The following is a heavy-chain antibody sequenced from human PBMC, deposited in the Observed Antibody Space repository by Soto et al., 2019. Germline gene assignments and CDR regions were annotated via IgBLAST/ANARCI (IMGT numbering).Heavy chain of an antibody. CDR3: AGVYDFWSALYGMDV. D-gene: IGHD3-3*01. J-gene: IGHJ6*02. CDR1: GFTFSSYG. Sequence: PGGSLRLSCAASGFTFSSYGMHWVRQAPGKGLEWVAVIWYDGSNKYYADSVKGRFTISRDNSKNTLYLQMNSLRAEDTAVYYCAGVYDFWSALYGMDVWGQGTTVTVYS. V-gene: IGHV3-33*01. CDR2: IWYDGSNK.